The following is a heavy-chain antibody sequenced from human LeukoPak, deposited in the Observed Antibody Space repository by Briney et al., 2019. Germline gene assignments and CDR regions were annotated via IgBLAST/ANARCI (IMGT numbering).Heavy chain of an antibody. V-gene: IGHV3-30-3*01. CDR3: ARDTLWE. D-gene: IGHD1-26*01. J-gene: IGHJ4*02. CDR1: GFTFSGCT. CDR2: ISFDGSNK. Sequence: PGGSLRLSCAVSGFTFSGCTMHWVRQAPGKGLEWVAVISFDGSNKYYEDSVKGRFTISRDNSKNTLYLQMNSLRPDGTAIYYCARDTLWEWGQGTLVTVSS.